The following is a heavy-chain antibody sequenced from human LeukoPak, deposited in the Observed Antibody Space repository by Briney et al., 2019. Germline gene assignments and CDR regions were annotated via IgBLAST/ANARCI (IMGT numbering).Heavy chain of an antibody. V-gene: IGHV3-21*04. CDR1: GFTFSSYS. CDR3: AKKERGSGWPEDAFDI. Sequence: PGGSLRLSCAASGFTFSSYSMNWVRQAPGKGLEWVSSISSSSSYIYYADSVKGRFTISRDNAKNSLYLQMNSLRAEDTAVYYCAKKERGSGWPEDAFDIWGQGTMVTVSS. J-gene: IGHJ3*02. CDR2: ISSSSSYI. D-gene: IGHD6-19*01.